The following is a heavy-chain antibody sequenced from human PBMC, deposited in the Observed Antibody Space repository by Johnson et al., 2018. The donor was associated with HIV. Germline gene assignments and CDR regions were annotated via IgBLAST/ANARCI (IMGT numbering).Heavy chain of an antibody. J-gene: IGHJ3*02. CDR1: GFTFSSYG. CDR3: ANWAYYYGSGYAFDI. V-gene: IGHV3-23*04. D-gene: IGHD3-10*01. Sequence: VQLVESGGGVVQPGGSLRLSCAASGFTFSSYGMHWVRQAPGKGLEWVSLIAASGDSTYYADSVRGRFAISRDNSKNTLYLQMNSLRAEDTAVYYCANWAYYYGSGYAFDIWGQGTMVTVSS. CDR2: IAASGDST.